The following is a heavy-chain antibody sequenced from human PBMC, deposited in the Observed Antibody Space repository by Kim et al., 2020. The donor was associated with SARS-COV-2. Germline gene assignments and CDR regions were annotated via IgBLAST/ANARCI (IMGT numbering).Heavy chain of an antibody. D-gene: IGHD1-1*01. CDR3: ARAHQLARRGYGMDV. CDR1: GDSVATDF. J-gene: IGHJ6*02. V-gene: IGHV4-59*02. CDR2: VSYSGGS. Sequence: SETLSLTCAVSGDSVATDFWTWVRQAPGKGLDWLGYVSYSGGSDYNPNLRGRLTISVDASRTHVSLRLTSLTAADTGADFCARAHQLARRGYGMDVWGQG.